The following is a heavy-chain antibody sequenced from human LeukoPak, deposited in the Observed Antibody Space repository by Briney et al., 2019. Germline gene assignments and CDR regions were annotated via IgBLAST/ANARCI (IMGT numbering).Heavy chain of an antibody. V-gene: IGHV3-7*01. Sequence: GGSLRLSCAVSGFTFSNYWMSWVRQTPGKGLEWVATIKEDGSEKYYEDSVKGRFIISRDNAKNSLYLQINSLRDEDTAVYYCASGRRLKDWGQGTLVTVPS. D-gene: IGHD1-26*01. CDR3: ASGRRLKD. CDR1: GFTFSNYW. CDR2: IKEDGSEK. J-gene: IGHJ1*01.